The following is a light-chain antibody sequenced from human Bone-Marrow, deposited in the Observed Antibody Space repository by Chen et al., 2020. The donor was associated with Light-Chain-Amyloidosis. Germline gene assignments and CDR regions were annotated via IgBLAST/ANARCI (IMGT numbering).Light chain of an antibody. CDR2: EVT. Sequence: SPLTNPASVSGSPGQSITIPCTGTSSNVGGVNHVSWYQQHPDKAPKLMIYEVTKRPSWVPDRFSGSKSDNTASLTISGLQTEDEADYFCSSYTITNTLVFGSGTRVTVL. J-gene: IGLJ1*01. V-gene: IGLV2-14*01. CDR1: SSNVGGVNH. CDR3: SSYTITNTLV.